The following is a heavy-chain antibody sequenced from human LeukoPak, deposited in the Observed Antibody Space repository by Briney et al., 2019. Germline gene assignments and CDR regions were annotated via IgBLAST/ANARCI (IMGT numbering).Heavy chain of an antibody. CDR2: IYSGGST. CDR3: ARDQRFYYYYGMDV. CDR1: GLTVSSNY. V-gene: IGHV3-53*01. Sequence: GGSLRLSCAASGLTVSSNYMSWVRQAPGKGLEWVSVIYSGGSTYYADSVKGRFTISRDNSKNTLYLQMNSLRAEDTAVYYCARDQRFYYYYGMDVWGQGTTVTVSS. J-gene: IGHJ6*02.